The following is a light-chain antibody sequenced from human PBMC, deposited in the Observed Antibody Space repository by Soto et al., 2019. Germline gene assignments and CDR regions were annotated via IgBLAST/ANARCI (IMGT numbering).Light chain of an antibody. CDR1: QSVSSSY. J-gene: IGKJ4*01. CDR2: GAS. V-gene: IGKV3-20*01. Sequence: EIVLTQSPGTLSLSPGERATLSCRASQSVSSSYLAWYQQKPGQAPRLLIYGASSRATGIPDRFSGSGSGTDFTLTISRQEPEAFAVYYCQQYGSQLTFGGGTTVEIK. CDR3: QQYGSQLT.